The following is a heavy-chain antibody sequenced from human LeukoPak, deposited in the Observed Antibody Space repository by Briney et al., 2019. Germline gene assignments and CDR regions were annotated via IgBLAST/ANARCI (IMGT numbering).Heavy chain of an antibody. V-gene: IGHV3-23*01. CDR1: GFTFSSYA. Sequence: GGSLRLSCAASGFTFSSYAMTWVRQAPGKGLEWVSSISGGGGGTYYAESARGRFTISRDNSKNTLFLQMNSLRAEDTAVYYCAKVDGGSYYSSDWGQGTLVTVSS. J-gene: IGHJ4*02. CDR3: AKVDGGSYYSSD. D-gene: IGHD1-26*01. CDR2: ISGGGGGT.